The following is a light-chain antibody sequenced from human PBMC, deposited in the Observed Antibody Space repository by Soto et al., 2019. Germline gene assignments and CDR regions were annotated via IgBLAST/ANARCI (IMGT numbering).Light chain of an antibody. CDR1: SSDVGSYNL. Sequence: QSVLTQPASVSGSPGQSFTISCTGTSSDVGSYNLVSWYQHHPGKAPKLMIYEVSERPSGVSNRFSGSRSGNTASLTISGLHAEDEADYYCCSYAGGGTVVFGGGTKLTVL. J-gene: IGLJ2*01. CDR3: CSYAGGGTVV. V-gene: IGLV2-23*02. CDR2: EVS.